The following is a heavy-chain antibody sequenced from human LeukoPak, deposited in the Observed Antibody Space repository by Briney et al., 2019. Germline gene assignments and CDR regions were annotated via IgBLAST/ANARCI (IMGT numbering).Heavy chain of an antibody. Sequence: GGSLRLSCAASGFTFSSYAMSWVRQAPGKGLGWVSAISGSGGSTYYADSVKGRFTISRDNSKNTLYLQMNSLRAEDTAVYYCAKDNLSYGGSFHFDFWGQGTLVTVSS. CDR1: GFTFSSYA. D-gene: IGHD1-26*01. CDR3: AKDNLSYGGSFHFDF. J-gene: IGHJ4*02. V-gene: IGHV3-23*01. CDR2: ISGSGGST.